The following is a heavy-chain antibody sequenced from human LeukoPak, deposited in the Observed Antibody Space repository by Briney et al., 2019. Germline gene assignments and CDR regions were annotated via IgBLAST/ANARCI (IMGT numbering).Heavy chain of an antibody. CDR2: IYYSGST. CDR3: AMYDFWSGFLGY. J-gene: IGHJ4*02. V-gene: IGHV4-59*12. Sequence: PSETLSLTCTVSGGSISSYYWSWIRQPPGKGLEWIGYIYYSGSTNYNPSLKSRVTISVDTSKNQFSLKLSSVTAADTAVYYCAMYDFWSGFLGYWGQGTLVTVSS. CDR1: GGSISSYY. D-gene: IGHD3-3*01.